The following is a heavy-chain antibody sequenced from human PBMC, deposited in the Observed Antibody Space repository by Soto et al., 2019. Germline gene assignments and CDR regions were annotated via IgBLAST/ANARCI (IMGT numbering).Heavy chain of an antibody. CDR2: IYSGGYT. V-gene: IGHV3-53*01. J-gene: IGHJ4*02. CDR3: AAHPGGGGY. D-gene: IGHD3-10*01. CDR1: GFTVSNNY. Sequence: EVQLVESGGGLIQPGGSLRLSCAVSGFTVSNNYMSWVRQAPGKGLEGVSVIYSGGYTAYGDSVKGRFTISRDNSKNTLYLQMKTRGPDAPPFFYWAAHPGGGGYWGQGTLVTVSS.